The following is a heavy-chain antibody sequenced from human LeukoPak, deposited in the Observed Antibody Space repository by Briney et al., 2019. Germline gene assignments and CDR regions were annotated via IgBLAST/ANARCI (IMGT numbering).Heavy chain of an antibody. CDR3: AKTDKLERGWYFDY. CDR2: ISGSGGST. CDR1: GFTFSSYA. V-gene: IGHV3-23*01. J-gene: IGHJ4*02. D-gene: IGHD1-1*01. Sequence: PGGSLRLSWAASGFTFSSYAMSWVRQAPGKGLEWDSAISGSGGSTYYADSVKGRFTISRDNSKNTLYLQMNSLRAEDTAVYYCAKTDKLERGWYFDYWGQGTLVTVSS.